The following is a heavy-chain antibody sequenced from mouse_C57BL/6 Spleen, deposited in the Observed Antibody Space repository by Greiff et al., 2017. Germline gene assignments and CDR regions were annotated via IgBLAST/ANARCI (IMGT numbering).Heavy chain of an antibody. CDR1: GFNINDYY. D-gene: IGHD2-2*01. CDR2: IDPEDGDT. CDR3: TTLYGYDGCDY. V-gene: IGHV14-1*01. J-gene: IGHJ2*01. Sequence: VQLQQSGAELVRPGASVKLSCTASGFNINDYYMHWVKQRPEQGLEWIGRIDPEDGDTEYAPKFQGKATLTADTSSNTAYLQLSSLTAEDSAVCYRTTLYGYDGCDYWGQGTTVTVSS.